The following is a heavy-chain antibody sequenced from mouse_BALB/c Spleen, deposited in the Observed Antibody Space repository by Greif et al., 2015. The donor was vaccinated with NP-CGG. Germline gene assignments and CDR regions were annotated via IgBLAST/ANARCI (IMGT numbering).Heavy chain of an antibody. CDR2: IYPGDGDT. CDR3: ARYDYDYYAMDY. CDR1: GYAFSSYW. J-gene: IGHJ4*01. V-gene: IGHV1-80*01. Sequence: QVQLQQPGAELVRPGSSVKISCKASGYAFSSYWMNWVKQRPGQGLEWIGQIYPGDGDTNYNGKFKGKATLTADKSSSTAYMHLSSLTSEDSAVYFCARYDYDYYAMDYWGQGTSVTVSS. D-gene: IGHD2-4*01.